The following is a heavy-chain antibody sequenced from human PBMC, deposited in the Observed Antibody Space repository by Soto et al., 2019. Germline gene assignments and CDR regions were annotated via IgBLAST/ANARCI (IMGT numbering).Heavy chain of an antibody. Sequence: GASVKVSCKASGYTFTSYGISWVRQAPGQGLEWMGWISAYNGNTNYAQKLQGRVTMTTDKSISTAYLQWSSLKASDTAMYYCARHSPGNGEWFESLNFDYWGQGTLVTVSS. D-gene: IGHD3-3*01. CDR1: GYTFTSYG. CDR3: ARHSPGNGEWFESLNFDY. CDR2: ISAYNGNT. V-gene: IGHV1-18*01. J-gene: IGHJ4*02.